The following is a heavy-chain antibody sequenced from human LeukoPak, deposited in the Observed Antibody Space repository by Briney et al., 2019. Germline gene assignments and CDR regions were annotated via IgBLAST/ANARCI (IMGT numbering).Heavy chain of an antibody. Sequence: PGGSLRLSCAASGFTFSSYGMHWVRQAPGKGLEWVAVISYDGSNKYYADSVKGRFTISRDNSKNTLYLQMNSLRAEDTAVYYCARDRTERGYFDYWGQGTLVTVSS. V-gene: IGHV3-30*19. CDR3: ARDRTERGYFDY. CDR1: GFTFSSYG. CDR2: ISYDGSNK. J-gene: IGHJ4*02.